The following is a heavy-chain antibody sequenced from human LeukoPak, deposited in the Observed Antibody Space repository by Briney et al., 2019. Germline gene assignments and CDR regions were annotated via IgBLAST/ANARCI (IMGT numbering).Heavy chain of an antibody. Sequence: GASVKVSCKASGYTFTSYGISWVRQAPGQGVGWMGWISPYNGNTNYEQKLQGRVTMTTDTSTSTAYMELRSLRSDDTAVYYCARVFTSGEVVVTATQGDYYYYYMDVWGKGTTVTVSS. V-gene: IGHV1-18*01. J-gene: IGHJ6*03. CDR2: ISPYNGNT. CDR1: GYTFTSYG. CDR3: ARVFTSGEVVVTATQGDYYYYYMDV. D-gene: IGHD2-21*02.